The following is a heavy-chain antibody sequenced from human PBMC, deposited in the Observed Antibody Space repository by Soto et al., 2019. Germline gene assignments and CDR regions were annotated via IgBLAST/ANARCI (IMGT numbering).Heavy chain of an antibody. CDR3: ARRGPDCSSTSCYPLFDY. V-gene: IGHV4-39*01. J-gene: IGHJ4*02. CDR2: IYYSGST. CDR1: GGSISSSSYY. Sequence: SETLSLTCTVSGGSISSSSYYWGWIRQPPGKGLEWIGSIYYSGSTYYNPSLKSRVTISVDTSKNQFSLKLSSVTAADTAVYYCARRGPDCSSTSCYPLFDYWGQGTLVTVSS. D-gene: IGHD2-2*01.